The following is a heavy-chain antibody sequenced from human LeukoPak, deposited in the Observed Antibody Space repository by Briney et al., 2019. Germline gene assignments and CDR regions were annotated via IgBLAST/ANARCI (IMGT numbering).Heavy chain of an antibody. Sequence: SETLSLTCTVSGGSISSSSYYWGWIRQPPGKGLEWIGSIYYSGSTYYNPSLKSRVTISVDTSKNQFSLKLSSVTAADTAVYYCARLMGWTYYDFWEYPTDYWGQGTLVTVSS. CDR3: ARLMGWTYYDFWEYPTDY. J-gene: IGHJ4*02. V-gene: IGHV4-39*01. CDR2: IYYSGST. D-gene: IGHD3-3*01. CDR1: GGSISSSSYY.